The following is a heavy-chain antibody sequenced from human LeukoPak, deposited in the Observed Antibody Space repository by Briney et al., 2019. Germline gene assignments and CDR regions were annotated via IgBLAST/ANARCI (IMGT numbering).Heavy chain of an antibody. V-gene: IGHV3-9*03. Sequence: GRSLRLSCVASGFTFDDYAMHWVRQAPGKGLEWVSGISWNSGRIGYADSVKGRFTISRDNAKNSLYLQMNSLRAEDMALYYCAKDMCSSGCNFDYWGQGTLVTVSS. CDR1: GFTFDDYA. D-gene: IGHD6-19*01. CDR3: AKDMCSSGCNFDY. CDR2: ISWNSGRI. J-gene: IGHJ4*02.